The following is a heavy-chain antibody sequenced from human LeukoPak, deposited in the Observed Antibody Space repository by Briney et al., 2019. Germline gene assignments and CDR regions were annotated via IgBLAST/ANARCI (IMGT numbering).Heavy chain of an antibody. CDR2: IYSSGST. J-gene: IGHJ3*02. V-gene: IGHV4-61*02. Sequence: PSQTLSLTCTVSGGSISSGSYYWSWIRQPAGKGLEWIGRIYSSGSTNYNPSLKSRVTISVDTSKNQFSLKLSSVTAADTAVYYCARDDPGDAFDIWGQGTMVSVSS. CDR1: GGSISSGSYY. CDR3: ARDDPGDAFDI.